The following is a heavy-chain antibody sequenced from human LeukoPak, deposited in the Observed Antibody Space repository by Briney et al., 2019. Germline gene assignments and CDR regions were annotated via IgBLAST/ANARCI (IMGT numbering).Heavy chain of an antibody. CDR3: ARVLYDYVWGSYRLHDAFDI. CDR1: GGSISSGGYY. J-gene: IGHJ3*02. CDR2: IYYSGST. D-gene: IGHD3-16*02. V-gene: IGHV4-31*03. Sequence: SETLSLTCTVSGGSISSGGYYWSWIRQHPGKGLEWIGYIYYSGSTYYNPSLKSRVTISVDTSKNQFSLKLSSVTAADTAVYYCARVLYDYVWGSYRLHDAFDIWGQGTTVTVSS.